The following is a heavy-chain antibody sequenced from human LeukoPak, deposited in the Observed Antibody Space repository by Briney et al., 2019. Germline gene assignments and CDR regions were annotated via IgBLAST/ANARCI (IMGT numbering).Heavy chain of an antibody. CDR1: GFTVSSNY. D-gene: IGHD3-10*01. J-gene: IGHJ4*02. CDR3: ARLNFGYDY. CDR2: IYGSTSA. V-gene: IGHV3-66*01. Sequence: GGSLRLSCAASGFTVSSNYINWVRQAPGKGLEWVSLIYGSTSADYADFVTGRFTISRDTSMNTVYLQMNSLRAEDTAVYYCARLNFGYDYWGQGTLVTVSS.